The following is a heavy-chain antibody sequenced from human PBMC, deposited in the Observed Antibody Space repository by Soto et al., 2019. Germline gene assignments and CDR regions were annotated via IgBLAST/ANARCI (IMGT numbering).Heavy chain of an antibody. V-gene: IGHV4-4*08. D-gene: IGHD2-8*02. CDR2: IYYSGST. Sequence: PSETLSLTCTVSGGSISSYYWSWIRQPPGKGLEWIGYIYYSGSTYYNTSLKSRVTISVDTSKNQFSLKLSSVTAADTAVYYCARDKITGLFDYWGQGTLVTVSS. CDR3: ARDKITGLFDY. CDR1: GGSISSYY. J-gene: IGHJ4*02.